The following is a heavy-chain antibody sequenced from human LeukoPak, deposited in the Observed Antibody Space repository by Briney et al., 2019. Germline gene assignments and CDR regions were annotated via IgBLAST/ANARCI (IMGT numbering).Heavy chain of an antibody. D-gene: IGHD3-3*01. CDR3: ARDAAFGVVITDAFDI. J-gene: IGHJ3*02. CDR1: GFTFSSYW. V-gene: IGHV3-7*01. Sequence: GGSLRLSCAASGFTFSSYWMSWIRQAPGKGLEWVANIKEGGSEKYYVDSVKGRFTISRDNAKNSLYLQMNSLRAEDTAVYYCARDAAFGVVITDAFDIWGQGTMVTVSS. CDR2: IKEGGSEK.